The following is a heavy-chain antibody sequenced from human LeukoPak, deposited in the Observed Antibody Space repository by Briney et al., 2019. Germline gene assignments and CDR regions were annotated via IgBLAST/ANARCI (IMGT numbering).Heavy chain of an antibody. D-gene: IGHD3-10*01. CDR1: GGSISSSNW. CDR2: IYHSGST. CDR3: ARDQNTMVRGVIIFRGRWFDP. V-gene: IGHV4-4*02. Sequence: NPSGTLSLTCAVSGGSISSSNWWSWVRQPPGKGLEWIGEIYHSGSTNYNPSLKGRVTISVDKSKNQFSLKLSSVTAADTAVYYCARDQNTMVRGVIIFRGRWFDPWGQGTLVTVSS. J-gene: IGHJ5*02.